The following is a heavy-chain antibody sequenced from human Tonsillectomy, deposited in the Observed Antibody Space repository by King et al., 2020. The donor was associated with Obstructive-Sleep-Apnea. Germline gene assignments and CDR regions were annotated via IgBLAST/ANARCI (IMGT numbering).Heavy chain of an antibody. CDR1: GASISSLY. CDR3: ARFYGGNSLYFDS. CDR2: VYYRGNT. J-gene: IGHJ4*02. D-gene: IGHD4-23*01. V-gene: IGHV4-59*11. Sequence: PLQESGPGLVKPSETLSLTCTVSGASISSLYWSWIRPPPGKGLEWIGYVYYRGNTNYNPSLKSRVTISVDPSKNHFSLKLKSVTAADTAVYYCARFYGGNSLYFDSWGQGTLVTVSS.